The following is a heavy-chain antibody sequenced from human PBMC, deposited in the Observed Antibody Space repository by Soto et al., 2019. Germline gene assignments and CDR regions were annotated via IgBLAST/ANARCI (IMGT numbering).Heavy chain of an antibody. V-gene: IGHV3-23*01. Sequence: PGGSLRLSCAASGFSFSDYAMSWVRQAPGKGLEWVSIISGDAGSTKYADSVKGRFTISRVNSKNTVYLQMNSLRAEDTAVYYCAKRVYGDYVWFDYWGQGTLVTVYS. CDR2: ISGDAGST. CDR3: AKRVYGDYVWFDY. CDR1: GFSFSDYA. J-gene: IGHJ4*02. D-gene: IGHD4-17*01.